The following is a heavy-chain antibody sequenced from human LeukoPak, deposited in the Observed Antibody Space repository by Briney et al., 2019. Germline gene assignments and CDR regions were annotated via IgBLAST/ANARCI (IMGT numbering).Heavy chain of an antibody. CDR2: ISSNGGST. CDR3: AKGGSYCSGTSCPTDY. CDR1: GFTFSSSA. D-gene: IGHD2-2*01. Sequence: QPGGSLRLSCAASGFTFSSSAVSWVRQASGKGLEWVSAISSNGGSTYYADSVKGRFTISRDNSKNTLYLQMNSLRGEDTAVYYCAKGGSYCSGTSCPTDYWGQGNLVTVSS. V-gene: IGHV3-23*01. J-gene: IGHJ4*02.